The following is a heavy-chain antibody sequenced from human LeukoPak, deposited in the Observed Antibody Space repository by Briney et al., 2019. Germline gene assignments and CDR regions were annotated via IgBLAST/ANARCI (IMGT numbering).Heavy chain of an antibody. CDR1: GASISGTDW. V-gene: IGHV4-4*02. D-gene: IGHD2-21*01. CDR2: IYHTGST. Sequence: SGTLSLTRAVSGASISGTDWWSWVRQPPGKGLEWIGEIYHTGSTNYNPSLESRVTISVDKSKSHFSLKVTSVTAADTAIYYCARVVGNTNFDSWGQGALVTVSS. CDR3: ARVVGNTNFDS. J-gene: IGHJ4*02.